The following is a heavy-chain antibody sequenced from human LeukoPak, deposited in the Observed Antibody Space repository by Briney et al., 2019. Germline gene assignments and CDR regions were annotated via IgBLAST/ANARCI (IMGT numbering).Heavy chain of an antibody. CDR1: GGSISSYY. J-gene: IGHJ3*02. CDR2: IYYSGST. V-gene: IGHV4-59*01. CDR3: TRDPTLNSMADAFDI. D-gene: IGHD5-24*01. Sequence: PSETLSLTCTVSGGSISSYYWSWIRQPPWKGLEWIGYIYYSGSTNYNPSLKSRVTISVDTSKNQFSLKLSSVTAADTAVYYCTRDPTLNSMADAFDIWGQGTTVTVSS.